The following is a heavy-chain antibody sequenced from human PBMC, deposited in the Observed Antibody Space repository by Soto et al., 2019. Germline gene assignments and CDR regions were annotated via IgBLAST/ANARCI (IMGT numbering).Heavy chain of an antibody. J-gene: IGHJ3*02. Sequence: EASVKVSCKASGYTFSSYAISWVRQAPGQGLKWMGGIIPIFGTANYAQKLQGRVTITADKSTSTAYMELSSLRSEDTAVYYCARPGSGSYLGHDAFDIWGQGTTVPVSS. D-gene: IGHD1-26*01. CDR3: ARPGSGSYLGHDAFDI. CDR2: IIPIFGTA. V-gene: IGHV1-69*06. CDR1: GYTFSSYA.